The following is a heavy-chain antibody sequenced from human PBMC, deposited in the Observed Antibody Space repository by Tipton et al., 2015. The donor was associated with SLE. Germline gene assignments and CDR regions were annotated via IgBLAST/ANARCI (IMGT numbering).Heavy chain of an antibody. Sequence: TLSLTCTVSGGSISSGGHYWSWIRQPPAKGLEWIGFIYYNGKTNYNSSLKSRVTISVDTSKSQFSLKLRSVTAADTAVYYCARWIPLTGINVWGQGATVTVSS. CDR1: GGSISSGGHY. CDR3: ARWIPLTGINV. J-gene: IGHJ6*02. D-gene: IGHD5-18*01. CDR2: IYYNGKT. V-gene: IGHV4-61*08.